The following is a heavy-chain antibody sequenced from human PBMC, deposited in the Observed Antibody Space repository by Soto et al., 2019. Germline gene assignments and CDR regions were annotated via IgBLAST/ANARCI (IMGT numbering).Heavy chain of an antibody. J-gene: IGHJ5*02. D-gene: IGHD3-3*01. CDR1: GGSFSGYY. V-gene: IGHV4-34*01. Sequence: SETLSLTCAVYGGSFSGYYWSWIRQPPGKGLEWIGEINHSGSTNYNPSLKGRVTISVDTSKNQFSLKLSSVTAADTAVYYCARGQLFYYDFWSGYXXGDWFDPWGQGTLVTVSS. CDR3: ARGQLFYYDFWSGYXXGDWFDP. CDR2: INHSGST.